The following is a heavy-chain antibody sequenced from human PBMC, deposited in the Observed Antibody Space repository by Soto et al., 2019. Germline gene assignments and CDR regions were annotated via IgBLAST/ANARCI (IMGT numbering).Heavy chain of an antibody. D-gene: IGHD5-12*01. CDR2: ISWNSGSI. Sequence: PGGSLRLSCAASGFTFDDYAMHWVRQAPGKGLEWVSGISWNSGSIGYADSVKGRFTISRDNAKNSLYLQMNSLRAEDTALYYCAKDLLSEYSGETSAFDIWGQGTMVTVSS. CDR1: GFTFDDYA. CDR3: AKDLLSEYSGETSAFDI. J-gene: IGHJ3*02. V-gene: IGHV3-9*01.